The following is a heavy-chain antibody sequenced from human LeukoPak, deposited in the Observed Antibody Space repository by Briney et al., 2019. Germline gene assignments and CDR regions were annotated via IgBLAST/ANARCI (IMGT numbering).Heavy chain of an antibody. Sequence: PRGSLRLSCAGSGFTVSSNYMTWVRQAPGKGLEWVSVHYTGGTTYYADSVRGRFTISRDNSMNTVYLQMSRLRDEDTAVYYCATLKRGYGGYFDLWGRGTLVTVSS. CDR1: GFTVSSNY. CDR2: HYTGGTT. J-gene: IGHJ2*01. V-gene: IGHV3-66*04. D-gene: IGHD2-15*01. CDR3: ATLKRGYGGYFDL.